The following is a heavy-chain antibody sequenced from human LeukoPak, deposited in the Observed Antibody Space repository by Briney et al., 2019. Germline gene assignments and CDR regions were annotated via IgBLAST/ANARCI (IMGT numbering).Heavy chain of an antibody. CDR1: GFTFSSYA. CDR3: ARTYDFGVGPPGDAFDN. CDR2: ISYDGSNK. J-gene: IGHJ3*02. V-gene: IGHV3-30-3*01. Sequence: GGSLRLSCAASGFTFSSYAMHWVRQAPGKGLEWVAVISYDGSNKYYADSVKGRFTISRDNSKNTLYLQMNSLRAEDTAVYYCARTYDFGVGPPGDAFDNWGQGTLVTVSS. D-gene: IGHD3-3*01.